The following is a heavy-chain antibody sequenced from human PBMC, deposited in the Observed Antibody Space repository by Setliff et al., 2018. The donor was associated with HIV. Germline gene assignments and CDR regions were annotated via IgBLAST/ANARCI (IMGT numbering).Heavy chain of an antibody. CDR2: ISHGST. CDR3: ARHVYRGRAASAHLDPFDF. V-gene: IGHV4-39*01. CDR1: GGSITTSTYY. D-gene: IGHD1-1*01. J-gene: IGHJ4*02. Sequence: SETLSFTFTVSGGSITTSTYYWGWIRQPPGTGLEYIGSISHGSTYYTPSLDSRVTISVDTSKNQFSLRLTSVTAADTAVYFCARHVYRGRAASAHLDPFDFWGQGTLVTVSS.